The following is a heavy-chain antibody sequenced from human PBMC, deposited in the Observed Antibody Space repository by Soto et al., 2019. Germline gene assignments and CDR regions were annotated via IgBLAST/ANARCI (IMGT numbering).Heavy chain of an antibody. V-gene: IGHV3-7*01. D-gene: IGHD3-22*01. CDR3: ARGYYDSSGYYYSHGRKPYFQH. Sequence: GGSLRLSCAASGFTFSSYWMSWVRQAPGKGLEWVANIKQDGSEKYYVDSVKGQFTISRDNAKNSLYLQMNSLRAEDTAVYSCARGYYDSSGYYYSHGRKPYFQHWGQGTLVTVSS. CDR1: GFTFSSYW. J-gene: IGHJ1*01. CDR2: IKQDGSEK.